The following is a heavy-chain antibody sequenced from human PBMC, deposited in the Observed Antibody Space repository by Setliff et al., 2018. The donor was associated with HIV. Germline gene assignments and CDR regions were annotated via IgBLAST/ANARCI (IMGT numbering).Heavy chain of an antibody. Sequence: SETLSLTCTVSGVSITSHYWNWIRQSPGKGLEWIGFGHHSGHTRQNPSLASRVTISVDMSKNQFSLKLKSVTAADTAVYYCARWHPPYGFWEEDYWGQGTLVTVSS. CDR1: GVSITSHY. J-gene: IGHJ4*02. CDR3: ARWHPPYGFWEEDY. V-gene: IGHV4-4*09. CDR2: GHHSGHT. D-gene: IGHD3-10*01.